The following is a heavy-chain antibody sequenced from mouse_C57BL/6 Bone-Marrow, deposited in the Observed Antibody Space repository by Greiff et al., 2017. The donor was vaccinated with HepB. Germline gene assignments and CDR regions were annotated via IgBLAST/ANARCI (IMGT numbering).Heavy chain of an antibody. CDR1: GYTFTSYW. D-gene: IGHD4-1*01. J-gene: IGHJ2*01. CDR3: ASLGPNFDY. CDR2: IDPSDSYT. Sequence: QVQLQQPGAELVRPGTSVKLSCKASGYTFTSYWMHWVKQRPGQGLEWIGVIDPSDSYTNYNQKFKGKATLTVDTSSSTAYMHLSSLTSEDSAVYYCASLGPNFDYWGPGTTLTVAS. V-gene: IGHV1-59*01.